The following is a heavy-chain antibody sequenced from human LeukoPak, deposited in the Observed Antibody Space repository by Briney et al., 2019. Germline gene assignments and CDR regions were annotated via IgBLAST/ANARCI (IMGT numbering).Heavy chain of an antibody. Sequence: KPSETLSLTCAVYGGSFSDYYWSWIRQPPGKGLEWIGEINHSGNTNYNPSLKSRVTISVDTSRNQFSLYLSSVTAADTAVYYCARIGSHCSTTSCYGDYWGQGTLVTVSS. J-gene: IGHJ4*02. V-gene: IGHV4-34*01. CDR3: ARIGSHCSTTSCYGDY. CDR1: GGSFSDYY. CDR2: INHSGNT. D-gene: IGHD2-2*01.